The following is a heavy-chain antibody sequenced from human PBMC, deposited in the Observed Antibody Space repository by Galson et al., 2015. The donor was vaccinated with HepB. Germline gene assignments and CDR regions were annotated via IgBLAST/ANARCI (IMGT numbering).Heavy chain of an antibody. Sequence: SVKVSCKASGYTFTGYYMHWVRQAPGQGLEWMGWINPNSGGTNYAQKFQGRVTMTRDTSISTAYMELSRLRSDDTAVYYCARFDCSSTSCPGYWGQGTLVTVSS. CDR2: INPNSGGT. J-gene: IGHJ4*02. CDR1: GYTFTGYY. CDR3: ARFDCSSTSCPGY. D-gene: IGHD2-2*01. V-gene: IGHV1-2*02.